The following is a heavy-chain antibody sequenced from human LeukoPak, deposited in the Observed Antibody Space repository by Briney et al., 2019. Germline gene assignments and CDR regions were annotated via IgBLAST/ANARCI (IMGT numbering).Heavy chain of an antibody. V-gene: IGHV3-23*01. CDR2: ISGSGGST. D-gene: IGHD3-10*01. Sequence: PGGSLRLSCAASGFTFSSYAMSWVRQAPGKGLEWVSAISGSGGSTYYADSVKGRFTISRDNSKNTLYLQMNSLRAEDTAVYYCAKVVPMVRGVKRPYYYYGMDVWGKGTTVTVSS. CDR1: GFTFSSYA. CDR3: AKVVPMVRGVKRPYYYYGMDV. J-gene: IGHJ6*04.